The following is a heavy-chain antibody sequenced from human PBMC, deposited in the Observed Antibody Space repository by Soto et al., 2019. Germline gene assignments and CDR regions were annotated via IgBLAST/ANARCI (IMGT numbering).Heavy chain of an antibody. CDR3: ANRPASIITFDY. Sequence: PGGSLRLSCAASGFTFSNYAMSWVRQAPGKGLEWVSTISGNGGSTYYADSVKGRFTISRDNSKNMLFLQINSLRDDDSAVYYCANRPASIITFDYWGQGTPVTVSS. D-gene: IGHD2-2*01. CDR2: ISGNGGST. J-gene: IGHJ4*02. CDR1: GFTFSNYA. V-gene: IGHV3-23*01.